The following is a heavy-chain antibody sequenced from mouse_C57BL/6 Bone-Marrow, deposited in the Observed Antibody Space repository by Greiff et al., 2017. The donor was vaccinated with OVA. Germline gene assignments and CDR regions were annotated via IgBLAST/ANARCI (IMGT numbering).Heavy chain of an antibody. D-gene: IGHD1-1*01. CDR1: GFTFSSYG. J-gene: IGHJ2*01. CDR2: ISSGGRYT. CDR3: ARHGDYGSFFDY. V-gene: IGHV5-6*01. Sequence: EVQVVESGGDLVKPGGSLKLSCAASGFTFSSYGMSWVRQTPDKRLEWVATISSGGRYTYYPASLQGRFTISRDNAKNNLYLQMSRLKSEDTAMYYCARHGDYGSFFDYCGQGTTLTVSS.